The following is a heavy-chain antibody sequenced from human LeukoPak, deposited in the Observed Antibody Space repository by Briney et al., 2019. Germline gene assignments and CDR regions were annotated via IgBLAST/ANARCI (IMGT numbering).Heavy chain of an antibody. CDR1: GGTFSSYA. CDR3: ARDSNYYDSSGYSSSGFDY. Sequence: SVKVSCKAPGGTFSSYAISWVRQAPGQGLEWMGGIIPIFGTANYAQKFQGRVTITADKSTSTAYMELSSLRSEDTAVYYCARDSNYYDSSGYSSSGFDYWGQGTLVTVSS. D-gene: IGHD3-22*01. V-gene: IGHV1-69*06. CDR2: IIPIFGTA. J-gene: IGHJ4*02.